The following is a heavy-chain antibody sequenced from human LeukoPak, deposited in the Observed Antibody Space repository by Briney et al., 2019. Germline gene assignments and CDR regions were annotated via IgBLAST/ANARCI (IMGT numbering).Heavy chain of an antibody. D-gene: IGHD3-10*01. CDR1: GGSFSGYY. CDR2: INHSGST. J-gene: IGHJ5*01. V-gene: IGHV4-34*01. CDR3: ARRPRGVIIKSWFDS. Sequence: SETLSLTCVVYGGSFSGYYWSWIRQPPGKGLEWIGEINHSGSTNYNPSLKSRVTILLDTSKNQFSLNLSSVTAADTAVYYCARRPRGVIIKSWFDSWGQGTLVTVSS.